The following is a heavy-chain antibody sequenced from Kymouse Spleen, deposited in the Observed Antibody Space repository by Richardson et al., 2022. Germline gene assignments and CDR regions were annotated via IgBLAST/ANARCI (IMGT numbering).Heavy chain of an antibody. V-gene: IGHV3-53*01. J-gene: IGHJ6*02. D-gene: IGHD2-2*02. CDR3: ARDVRYCSSTSCYEGYYYGMDV. CDR2: IYSGGST. CDR1: GFTVSSNY. Sequence: EVQLVESGGGLIQPGGSLRLSCAASGFTVSSNYMSWVRQAPGKGLEWVSVIYSGGSTYYADSVKGRFTISRDNSKNTLYLQMNSLRAEDTAVYYCARDVRYCSSTSCYEGYYYGMDVWGQGTTVTVSS.